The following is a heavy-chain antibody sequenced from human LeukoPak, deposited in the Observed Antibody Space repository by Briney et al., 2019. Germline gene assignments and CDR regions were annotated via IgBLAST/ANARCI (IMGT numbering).Heavy chain of an antibody. CDR1: GFTFSDHY. J-gene: IGHJ4*02. D-gene: IGHD4-23*01. CDR3: TRDGTGVTPNY. V-gene: IGHV3-72*01. Sequence: AGGSLRLPCAASGFTFSDHYMDWVRQVPGKGLEWVGRIRNKVNSYITDYAASVKGRFTISRDDSKNSLYLQMNSLKTEDTAVYYCTRDGTGVTPNYWGQGTLVTVSS. CDR2: IRNKVNSYIT.